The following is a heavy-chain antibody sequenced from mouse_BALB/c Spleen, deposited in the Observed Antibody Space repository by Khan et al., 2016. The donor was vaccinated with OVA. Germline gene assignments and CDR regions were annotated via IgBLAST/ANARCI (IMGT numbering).Heavy chain of an antibody. D-gene: IGHD3-3*01. J-gene: IGHJ4*01. CDR2: INPKNGGT. Sequence: VQLQQSGPELVKPGASVKISCKPSGYTFPEYTVHWVKQSLGKSLDWIGVINPKNGGTAYNQKFKGKATLTVDKSSSPAYMEFRSLTSEDSAIYYGARDAGRYWGQGTSVTVAS. CDR1: GYTFPEYT. V-gene: IGHV1-18*01. CDR3: ARDAGRY.